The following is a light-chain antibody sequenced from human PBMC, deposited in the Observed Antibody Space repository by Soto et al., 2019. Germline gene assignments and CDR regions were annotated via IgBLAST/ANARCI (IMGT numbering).Light chain of an antibody. V-gene: IGKV1-27*01. CDR3: QQFDNLPLT. CDR1: QGIGNY. J-gene: IGKJ4*01. CDR2: AAS. Sequence: DIQMTQSPSSXSASVGVRVTISCGASQGIGNYLAWYQQKPGKVPELLIYAASTLQPGVTSRFSGSGSGTDFTLTVSSLQPEDAATYYCQQFDNLPLTFRGGTKVDIK.